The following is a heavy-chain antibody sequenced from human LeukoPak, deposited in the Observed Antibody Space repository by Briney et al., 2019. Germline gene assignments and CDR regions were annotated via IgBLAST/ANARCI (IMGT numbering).Heavy chain of an antibody. J-gene: IGHJ3*02. CDR3: AREIGPSPNGWDAFDI. Sequence: PGGSLRLSCAASGFTFSSYWLHWVRQAPGKGLVWVSSISSSSSYIYYADSVKGRFTISREDAKNSLYLQMNSLRAGDTAMYYCAREIGPSPNGWDAFDIWGQGTMVTVSS. V-gene: IGHV3-21*01. CDR2: ISSSSSYI. CDR1: GFTFSSYW. D-gene: IGHD6-19*01.